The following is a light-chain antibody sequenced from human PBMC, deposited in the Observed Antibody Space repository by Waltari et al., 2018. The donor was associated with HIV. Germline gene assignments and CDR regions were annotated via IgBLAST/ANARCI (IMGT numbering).Light chain of an antibody. J-gene: IGLJ1*01. V-gene: IGLV2-14*01. CDR2: EVS. CDR1: SSAVGGYNY. CDR3: SSYTSSSTLDV. Sequence: QSALTQPASVSGSPGQSLTIPCTGTSSAVGGYNYFSWYQQHPGKAPKLMLYEVSNRPSGVSNRFSGSKSGNTASLTISGLQAEDEADYYCSSYTSSSTLDVFGTGTKVTVL.